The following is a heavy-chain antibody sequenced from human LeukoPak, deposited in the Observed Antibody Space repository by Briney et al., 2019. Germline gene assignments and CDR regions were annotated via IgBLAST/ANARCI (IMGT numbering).Heavy chain of an antibody. CDR1: GGSFSGYY. CDR3: ARGRGCSSTSCYPSYYYYGMDV. Sequence: SETLSLTCAVYGGSFSGYYWSWIRQPPGKGLEWIGEINHSGSTNYNPSLKSRVTISVDTSKNQFSLKLSSVTAADTAVYYCARGRGCSSTSCYPSYYYYGMDVWGQGTTVTVSS. V-gene: IGHV4-34*01. D-gene: IGHD2-2*01. CDR2: INHSGST. J-gene: IGHJ6*02.